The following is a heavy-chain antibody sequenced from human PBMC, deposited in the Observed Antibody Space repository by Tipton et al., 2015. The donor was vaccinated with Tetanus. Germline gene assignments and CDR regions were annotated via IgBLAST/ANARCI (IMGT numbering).Heavy chain of an antibody. Sequence: QVQLVQSGAEVKPSETLSLTCTVSGGSISNYYWSWIRQPPGKRLEWIGYIYYTGRTDYNPSLKSRVTISLDTSKNQFSLKLSSVTAADTAVYYCARTQGSALIDYWGQGTLVTVSS. CDR1: GGSISNYY. V-gene: IGHV4-59*01. J-gene: IGHJ4*02. D-gene: IGHD2-8*01. CDR3: ARTQGSALIDY. CDR2: IYYTGRT.